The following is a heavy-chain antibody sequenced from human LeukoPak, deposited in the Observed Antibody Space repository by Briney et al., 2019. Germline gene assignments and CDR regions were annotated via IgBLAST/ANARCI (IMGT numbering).Heavy chain of an antibody. V-gene: IGHV4-34*01. D-gene: IGHD3-10*01. Sequence: PSETLSLTCAVYGGSFSGYYWNWIRQPPGKGLEWIGEINHSGTTNYNPSLRSRVTISVDTSKKQFFLKLSSVTAADTAVYYCARGQWEVRGVIITHFDYWGQGTLVTVSS. J-gene: IGHJ4*02. CDR3: ARGQWEVRGVIITHFDY. CDR2: INHSGTT. CDR1: GGSFSGYY.